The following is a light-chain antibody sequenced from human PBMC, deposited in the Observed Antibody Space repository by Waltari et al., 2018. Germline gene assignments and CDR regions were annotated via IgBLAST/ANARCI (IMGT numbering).Light chain of an antibody. CDR2: GAS. V-gene: IGKV1-9*01. CDR1: QGVSSY. J-gene: IGKJ2*02. CDR3: QQLHSYPRT. Sequence: DIQLTQSPSFLSAAVGDRVTITCRASQGVSSYLAWYQQKPGKAPKVLIYGASTLQRGVPSRFSGNGSGTEFSLTIISLQPEDSATYYCQQLHSYPRTFGQGTKLEIK.